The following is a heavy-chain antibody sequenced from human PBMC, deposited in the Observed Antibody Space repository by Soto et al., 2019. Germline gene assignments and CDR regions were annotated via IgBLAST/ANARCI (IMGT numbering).Heavy chain of an antibody. D-gene: IGHD4-17*01. CDR3: ARDSTLDYGDPAPFDSFLYYYYGMDV. J-gene: IGHJ6*02. V-gene: IGHV3-33*01. Sequence: GGSLRLSCAASGFTFSSYGMHWVRQAPGKGLEWVAVIWYDGSNKYYADSVKGRFTISRDNSKNTLYLQMNSLRAEDTAVYYCARDSTLDYGDPAPFDSFLYYYYGMDVWGQGTTVTVSS. CDR2: IWYDGSNK. CDR1: GFTFSSYG.